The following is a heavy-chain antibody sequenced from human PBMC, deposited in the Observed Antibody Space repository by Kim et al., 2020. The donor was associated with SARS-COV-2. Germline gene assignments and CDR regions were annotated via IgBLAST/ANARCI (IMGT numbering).Heavy chain of an antibody. Sequence: SETLSLTCTVYGGSISSSSYYWGWIRQPPGKGLEWIGSIYYSGSTYYNPSLKSRVTISVDTSKNQFSLKLSSVTAADTAVYYCARHGWRTQNHYYGSGSYYSPWGQGTLVTVSS. CDR2: IYYSGST. V-gene: IGHV4-39*01. J-gene: IGHJ5*02. CDR3: ARHGWRTQNHYYGSGSYYSP. CDR1: GGSISSSSYY. D-gene: IGHD3-10*01.